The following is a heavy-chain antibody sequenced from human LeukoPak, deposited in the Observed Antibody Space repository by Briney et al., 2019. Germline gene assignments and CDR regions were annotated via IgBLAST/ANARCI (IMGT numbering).Heavy chain of an antibody. D-gene: IGHD6-13*01. J-gene: IGHJ5*02. CDR1: GFTFSSYG. CDR2: IYSGGST. CDR3: ARVVAAAGQPKYNWFDP. V-gene: IGHV3-66*01. Sequence: GGSLRLSCAASGFTFSSYGMSWVRQAPGKGLEWVSVIYSGGSTYYADSVKGRFTISRDNSKNTLYLQMNSLRAEDTAVYYCARVVAAAGQPKYNWFDPWGQGTLVTVSS.